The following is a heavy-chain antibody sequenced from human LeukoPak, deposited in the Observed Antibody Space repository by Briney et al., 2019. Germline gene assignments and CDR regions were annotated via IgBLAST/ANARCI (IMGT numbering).Heavy chain of an antibody. CDR3: ARDPDQIKGANFHY. CDR1: GFTFSSYG. Sequence: GALRLSCAASGFTFSSYGMSWVRQAPGKGLEWVSAISGSGGSTYYADSVKGRFTISRDNSKNTLYLQMNSLRAEDTAVYYCARDPDQIKGANFHYWGQGTLVTVSS. D-gene: IGHD1-26*01. V-gene: IGHV3-23*01. J-gene: IGHJ4*02. CDR2: ISGSGGST.